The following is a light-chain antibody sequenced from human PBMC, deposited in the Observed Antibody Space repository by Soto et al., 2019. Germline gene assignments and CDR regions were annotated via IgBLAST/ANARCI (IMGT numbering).Light chain of an antibody. V-gene: IGKV3-20*01. J-gene: IGKJ1*01. CDR1: ESVSSSY. CDR2: GAS. Sequence: EIVLTQSPGTLSLSPGERATLSCRASESVSSSYLAWYQLKPGQAPRLLIYGASSRATGIPDRFSGSGSGTDFTLTISRLEPEDFAVYYCQQYGNSRAFGQGTKVGIK. CDR3: QQYGNSRA.